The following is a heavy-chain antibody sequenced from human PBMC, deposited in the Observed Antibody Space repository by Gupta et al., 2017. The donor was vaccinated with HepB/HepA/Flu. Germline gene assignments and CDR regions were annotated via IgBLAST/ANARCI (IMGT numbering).Heavy chain of an antibody. J-gene: IGHJ4*02. D-gene: IGHD6-13*01. V-gene: IGHV3-11*01. Sequence: QVQLVESGGGLVKPGGSLRLSCAASGFTFTDYYMIWIRQVPGKGLEWISYISSSSLSIYYADSVKGRFTISRDNAKNSLYLQMSSLTADDTAVYYCARSRYSTSWLHFDYWGQGTLVTVSS. CDR1: GFTFTDYY. CDR3: ARSRYSTSWLHFDY. CDR2: ISSSSLSI.